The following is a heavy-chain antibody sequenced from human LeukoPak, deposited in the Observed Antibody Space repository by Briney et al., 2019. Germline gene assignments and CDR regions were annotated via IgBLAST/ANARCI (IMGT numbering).Heavy chain of an antibody. J-gene: IGHJ1*01. CDR3: VRDGAVVTSGNYPWRYFQY. D-gene: IGHD3-10*01. CDR1: GFTFSNYW. CDR2: INRDGSST. V-gene: IGHV3-74*01. Sequence: GGSLRLSCAASGFTFSNYWMHWVRQTPGMRLVWVSRINRDGSSTGYADSVKGRFTISRDNAKNSLYLQMNTLRAEDTAVYYCVRDGAVVTSGNYPWRYFQYWGQGTLVTVSS.